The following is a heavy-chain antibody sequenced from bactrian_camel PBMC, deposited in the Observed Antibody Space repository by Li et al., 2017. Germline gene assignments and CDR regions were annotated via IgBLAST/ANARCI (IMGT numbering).Heavy chain of an antibody. D-gene: IGHD4*01. CDR3: AADRGYGNGYSAIPEYNY. Sequence: HVQLVESGGGSVQSGGSLRLSCVGSGYSFTTYSMAWYRQGPRNERELVSTISTDRSTYYADSVKGRFAISQDNAKNTVHLQMNSLKPEDTAVYYCAADRGYGNGYSAIPEYNYWGQGTQVTVS. V-gene: IGHV3S53*01. J-gene: IGHJ4*01. CDR1: GYSFTTYS. CDR2: ISTDRST.